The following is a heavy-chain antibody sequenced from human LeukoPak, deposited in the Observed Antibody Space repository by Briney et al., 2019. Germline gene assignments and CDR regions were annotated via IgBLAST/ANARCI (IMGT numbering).Heavy chain of an antibody. CDR3: ARVRMHPGGMDV. CDR2: VSGTSEYI. Sequence: GGSLRLSCAASGFIFSTYSMIWVRQAPGKGLEWVSSVSGTSEYIYYADSVRGRFTISRDNAKNTVYLQMNSLRAEDTAVYYCARVRMHPGGMDVWGQGTTVTVSS. V-gene: IGHV3-21*06. CDR1: GFIFSTYS. D-gene: IGHD2-15*01. J-gene: IGHJ6*02.